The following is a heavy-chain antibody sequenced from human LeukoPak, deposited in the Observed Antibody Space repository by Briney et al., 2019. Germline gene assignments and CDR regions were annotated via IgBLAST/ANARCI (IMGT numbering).Heavy chain of an antibody. CDR1: GFTFSSYA. V-gene: IGHV3-23*01. J-gene: IGHJ6*03. CDR2: ISGSGGST. D-gene: IGHD2-2*02. Sequence: GGSLRLSCAASGFTFSSYAMSWVRQAPGKGLEWVSAISGSGGSTYYADSVKGRFTISRDNAKNSLYLQMNSLRAEDTAVYYCARDREDIVVVPAAIPDYYYYYYMDVWGKGTTVTVSS. CDR3: ARDREDIVVVPAAIPDYYYYYYMDV.